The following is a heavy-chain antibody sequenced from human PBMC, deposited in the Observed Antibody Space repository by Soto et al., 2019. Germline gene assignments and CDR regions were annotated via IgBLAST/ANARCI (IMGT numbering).Heavy chain of an antibody. CDR3: AREVGRGSGSYYLDY. D-gene: IGHD3-16*01. J-gene: IGHJ4*02. CDR1: GFTFSMYW. Sequence: VQLVESGGGLVQPGGSLRLSCAASGFTFSMYWMHWVRQAPGKGLLWVSRINGDGTDTTYADSVKGRFTISRDNAKNTVYLQINGLRAEDTAVYYCAREVGRGSGSYYLDYWGQETLVTVSS. V-gene: IGHV3-74*03. CDR2: INGDGTDT.